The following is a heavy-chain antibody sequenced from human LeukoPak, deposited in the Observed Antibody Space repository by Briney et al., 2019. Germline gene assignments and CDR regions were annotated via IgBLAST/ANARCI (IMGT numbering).Heavy chain of an antibody. J-gene: IGHJ5*02. CDR1: GATLSPYG. Sequence: GGSLRLSCAAYGATLSPYGMHWVRQAPGKGLEWVAVISYEGGTQHYADSVKGRFIISRDNPRNTLYLQMNILRTEDTAVYYCAKEGTPQVSTWYDLWGQGTQVIVSS. D-gene: IGHD3-10*01. CDR2: ISYEGGTQ. CDR3: AKEGTPQVSTWYDL. V-gene: IGHV3-30*18.